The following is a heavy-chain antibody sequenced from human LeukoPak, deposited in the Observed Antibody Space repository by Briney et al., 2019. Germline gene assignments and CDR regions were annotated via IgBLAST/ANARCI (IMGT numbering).Heavy chain of an antibody. CDR3: AREAATVTTFYYYYYMDV. CDR2: IYTSGST. CDR1: GGSISSGSYY. J-gene: IGHJ6*03. Sequence: SETLSLTCTVSGGSISSGSYYWSWIRQPAGKGLEWIGRIYTSGSTSYNPSLKSRVTISVDTSKNQFSLKLSAVTAADTAVYYCAREAATVTTFYYYYYMDVWGKGTTVTVSS. V-gene: IGHV4-61*02. D-gene: IGHD4-11*01.